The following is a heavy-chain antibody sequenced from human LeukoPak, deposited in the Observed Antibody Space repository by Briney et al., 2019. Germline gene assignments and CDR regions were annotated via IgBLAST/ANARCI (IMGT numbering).Heavy chain of an antibody. V-gene: IGHV1-2*02. CDR1: GYTFIGYY. J-gene: IGHJ4*02. CDR2: VNPNSGGT. Sequence: ASVKVSCKASGYTFIGYYMHWVRQAPGQGLEWMGWVNPNSGGTNYAQKFQGRVTMTRDTSISTAYMELSRPRSDDTAVYYCARGHMVQGVINWGQGTLVTVSS. CDR3: ARGHMVQGVIN. D-gene: IGHD3-10*01.